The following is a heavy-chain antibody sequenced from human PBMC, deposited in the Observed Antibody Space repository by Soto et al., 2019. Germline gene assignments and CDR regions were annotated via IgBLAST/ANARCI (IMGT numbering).Heavy chain of an antibody. CDR3: AKDGGKAVAGTFDH. D-gene: IGHD6-19*01. CDR1: GFTFSTYA. CDR2: IVNDGSYK. Sequence: QVPLVESGGGVVQPGRSLRLSCAASGFTFSTYAMHWVRQAPGKGLEWVAVIVNDGSYKYYPDPVNGRFTISRDNSKHTLYLQMNSLRAEDTAVYYCAKDGGKAVAGTFDHWGQGTLVTVSS. J-gene: IGHJ4*02. V-gene: IGHV3-30*18.